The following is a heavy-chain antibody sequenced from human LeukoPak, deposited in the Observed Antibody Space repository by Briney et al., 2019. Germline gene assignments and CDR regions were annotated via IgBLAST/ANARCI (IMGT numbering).Heavy chain of an antibody. Sequence: ASVKVSCKASGYTFTSYGISWVRQAPGQGLEWMGWISAYSGNTNYAQKLQGRVTMTTDTSTSTAYMELRSLRSDDTAVYYCARVYCSSTSCYKDFDYWGQETLVTVSS. CDR3: ARVYCSSTSCYKDFDY. D-gene: IGHD2-2*02. CDR2: ISAYSGNT. CDR1: GYTFTSYG. V-gene: IGHV1-18*01. J-gene: IGHJ4*02.